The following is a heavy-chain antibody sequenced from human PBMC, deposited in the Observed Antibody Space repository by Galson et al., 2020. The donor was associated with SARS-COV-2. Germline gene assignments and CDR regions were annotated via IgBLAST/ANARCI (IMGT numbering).Heavy chain of an antibody. Sequence: GGSLRLSCAASGITVNTNYMNWVRQAPGKGLEWVSVIYSGGSTYYADSVKGRFTISRDNSKNTLYLQMNSLRAEDTAVYYYARGDYYYYGMDVWGQGTTVTVSS. CDR1: GITVNTNY. CDR2: IYSGGST. J-gene: IGHJ6*02. CDR3: ARGDYYYYGMDV. V-gene: IGHV3-53*01.